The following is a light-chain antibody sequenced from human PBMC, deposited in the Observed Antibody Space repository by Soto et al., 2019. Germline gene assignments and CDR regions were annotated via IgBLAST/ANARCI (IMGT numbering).Light chain of an antibody. CDR1: QGISSS. CDR2: GAS. CDR3: QQLNTYPIT. V-gene: IGKV1-9*01. Sequence: DIQLTQSPSFLPTSVGDRVIITCRASQGISSSLAWYQQKPGRAPKLLIYGASTLQSGVPSRFSGSGSGTEFTLTISSLQPEDFAAYYCQQLNTYPITFGQGTRLEIK. J-gene: IGKJ5*01.